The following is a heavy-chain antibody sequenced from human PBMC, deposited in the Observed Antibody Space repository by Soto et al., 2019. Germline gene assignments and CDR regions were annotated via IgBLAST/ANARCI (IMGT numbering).Heavy chain of an antibody. J-gene: IGHJ4*02. CDR3: SYGSSFDY. D-gene: IGHD3-10*01. CDR2: ISHSGRT. V-gene: IGHV4-61*01. Sequence: SETLSLTCTVSGASLRSGTYYWSWIRQPPGKGLEWIGYISHSGRTNYDPSLKSRLTMSVDTSQNQFSLQLNSVTAADTAVYYCSYGSSFDYWGQGTLVTVSS. CDR1: GASLRSGTYY.